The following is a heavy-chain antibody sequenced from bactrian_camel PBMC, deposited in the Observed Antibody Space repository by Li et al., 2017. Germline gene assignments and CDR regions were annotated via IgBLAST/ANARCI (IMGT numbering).Heavy chain of an antibody. Sequence: HVQLVESGGGLVQPGGSLRLSCAASGHLFSSYYRSWIRQAPGKGLEWVSSVYSDGSVTYYVDSVKGRFTISQDNVKNTMYLQMTSLKPEDTAVYYSAAVSTVFSLPPSFSSGCHDALGSASWGQGTQVTVS. CDR3: AAVSTVFSLPPSFSSGCHDALGSAS. CDR1: GHLFSSYY. D-gene: IGHD5*01. J-gene: IGHJ6*01. V-gene: IGHV3-2*01. CDR2: VYSDGSVT.